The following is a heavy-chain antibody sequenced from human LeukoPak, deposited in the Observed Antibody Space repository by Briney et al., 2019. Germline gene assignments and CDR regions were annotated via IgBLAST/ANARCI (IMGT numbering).Heavy chain of an antibody. CDR2: ISGSGGST. Sequence: GGSLRISCAASGFTFSSYAMSWVRQAPGNGLEWVSAISGSGGSTYYADSVKGRFTISRDNSKNTLYLQMNSLRAEDTAVYYCAKGQSLYYFDYWGQGTLVTVSS. J-gene: IGHJ4*02. CDR3: AKGQSLYYFDY. CDR1: GFTFSSYA. D-gene: IGHD3-10*01. V-gene: IGHV3-23*01.